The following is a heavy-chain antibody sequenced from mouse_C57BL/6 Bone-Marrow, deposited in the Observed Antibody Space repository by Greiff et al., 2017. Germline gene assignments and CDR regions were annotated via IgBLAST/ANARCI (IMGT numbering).Heavy chain of an antibody. V-gene: IGHV1-53*01. Sequence: QVQLQQPGTELVKPGASVKLSCKASGYTFTSYWMHWVKQRPGQGLEWIGNINPSNGGTNYNHKFKGKATLTVDKSSSPAYMLLSSLTSDDYAVYYCAPYYSNYDWYIDVWGTGTTVTVSS. J-gene: IGHJ1*03. D-gene: IGHD2-5*01. CDR3: APYYSNYDWYIDV. CDR2: INPSNGGT. CDR1: GYTFTSYW.